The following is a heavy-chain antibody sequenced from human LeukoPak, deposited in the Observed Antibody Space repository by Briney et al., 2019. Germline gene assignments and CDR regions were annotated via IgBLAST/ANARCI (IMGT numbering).Heavy chain of an antibody. CDR3: ARCLSYYYDSSGYYYANDY. CDR1: GYTFTSYY. J-gene: IGHJ4*02. CDR2: INPSGGST. D-gene: IGHD3-22*01. Sequence: ASVKVSCKASGYTFTSYYMHWVRQAPGRGLEWMGIINPSGGSTSYAQKFQGRVTMTRDTSTSTVYMELSSLRSEDTAVYYCARCLSYYYDSSGYYYANDYWGQGTLVTVSS. V-gene: IGHV1-46*01.